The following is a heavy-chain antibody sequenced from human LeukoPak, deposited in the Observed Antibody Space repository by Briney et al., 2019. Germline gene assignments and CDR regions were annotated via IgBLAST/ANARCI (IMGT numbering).Heavy chain of an antibody. D-gene: IGHD4-17*01. Sequence: ASVKVSCKASGYTFTSYYMHWVRQAPGQGLEWMGWINPNSGGTNYAQKFQGRVTMTRDTSISTAYMELSRLRSDDTAVYYCARESGYGDYPPPDYWGQGTLVTVSS. J-gene: IGHJ4*02. CDR1: GYTFTSYY. CDR3: ARESGYGDYPPPDY. V-gene: IGHV1-2*02. CDR2: INPNSGGT.